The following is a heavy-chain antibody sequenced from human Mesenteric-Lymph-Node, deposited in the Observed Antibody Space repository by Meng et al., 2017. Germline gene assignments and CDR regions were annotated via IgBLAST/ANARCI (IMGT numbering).Heavy chain of an antibody. Sequence: SETLSLTCAVYGGSFSGYYWSWIRQPPGKGLEWIGEINHSGSTNYNPSLKSRVTISVDTSKNQFSLKLSSVTAADTAVYYCARHHGSGTYPIDYWGQGMLVTVSS. CDR2: INHSGST. CDR3: ARHHGSGTYPIDY. CDR1: GGSFSGYY. D-gene: IGHD3-10*01. J-gene: IGHJ4*02. V-gene: IGHV4-34*01.